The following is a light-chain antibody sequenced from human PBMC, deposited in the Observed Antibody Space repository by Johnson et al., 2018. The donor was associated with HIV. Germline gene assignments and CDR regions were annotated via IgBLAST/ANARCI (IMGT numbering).Light chain of an antibody. V-gene: IGLV1-51*01. Sequence: QSVLTQSPSVSAAPGQKVTISCSVSSSNIGSNYVSWYQQVPGTAPKLLIYDNNKRPSGIPDRFSGSKSGTSATLGITGLQTGDEADYYCGTWDSSLSAYVFGTGNKVTVL. CDR3: GTWDSSLSAYV. CDR1: SSNIGSNY. J-gene: IGLJ1*01. CDR2: DNN.